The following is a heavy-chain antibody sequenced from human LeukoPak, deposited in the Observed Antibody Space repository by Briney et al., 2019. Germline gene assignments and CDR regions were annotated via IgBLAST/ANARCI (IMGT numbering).Heavy chain of an antibody. D-gene: IGHD1-20*01. V-gene: IGHV4-61*08. J-gene: IGHJ6*02. CDR3: GRDNWNDIYYGMDV. CDR1: GGSIRSGDYY. CDR2: IYHSGST. Sequence: SQTLSLTCTVSGGSIRSGDYYWSWIRQPPGKGLEWIGYIYHSGSTNYNPSLKSRVTILVDTSKNQFSLKLSSVTAADTAVYYCGRDNWNDIYYGMDVWGQGTLVTVSS.